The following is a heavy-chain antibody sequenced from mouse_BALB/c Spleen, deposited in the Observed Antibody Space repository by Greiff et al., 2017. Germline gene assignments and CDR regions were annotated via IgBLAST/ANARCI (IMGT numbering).Heavy chain of an antibody. Sequence: EVKLVESGGGLVKPGGSLKLSCAASGFTFSSYAMSWVRQSPEKRLEWVAEISSGGSYTYYPDTVTGRFTISRDNAKNTLYLEMSSLRSEDTAMYYCARYDYDDYYAMDYWGQGTSVTVSS. V-gene: IGHV5-9-4*01. CDR3: ARYDYDDYYAMDY. CDR2: ISSGGSYT. J-gene: IGHJ4*01. D-gene: IGHD2-4*01. CDR1: GFTFSSYA.